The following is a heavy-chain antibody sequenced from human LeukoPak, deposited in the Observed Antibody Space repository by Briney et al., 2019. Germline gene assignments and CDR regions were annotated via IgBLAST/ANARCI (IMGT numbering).Heavy chain of an antibody. J-gene: IGHJ5*02. D-gene: IGHD3-10*01. CDR3: ASTRGLFGELS. CDR2: IYYSGST. CDR1: GGSASSGSYY. Sequence: SETLSLTCTVSGGSASSGSYYWSWIRQPPGKGLEWIGYIYYSGSTNYNPSLKSRVTISVDTSKNQFSLKLSSVTAADTAVYYCASTRGLFGELSWGQGTLVTVSS. V-gene: IGHV4-61*01.